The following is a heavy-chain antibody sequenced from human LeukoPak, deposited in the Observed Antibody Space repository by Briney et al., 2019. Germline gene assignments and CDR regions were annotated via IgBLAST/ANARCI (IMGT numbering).Heavy chain of an antibody. J-gene: IGHJ4*02. CDR2: ISSSSSYI. V-gene: IGHV3-21*01. Sequence: PGGSLRLSCAASGFTFSSYSMNWVRQAPGKRLEWVSSISSSSSYIYYADSVKGRFTISRDNAKNSLYLQMNSLRAEDTAVYYCARDYSSPGNFDYWGQGTLVTVSS. CDR1: GFTFSSYS. D-gene: IGHD6-13*01. CDR3: ARDYSSPGNFDY.